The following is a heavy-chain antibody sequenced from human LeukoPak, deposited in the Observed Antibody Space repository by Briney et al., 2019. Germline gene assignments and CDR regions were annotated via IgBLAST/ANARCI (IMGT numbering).Heavy chain of an antibody. CDR2: ISSSGKTK. Sequence: GGSLRLSCAASGFTFCGYEMNCVRQAPGKGLEWVSYISSSGKTKFYADSVKGRFTISRDNAKNSLYLQMSSLRVEATAVYYCARDHIRSTYGQDARDYGMNVWGQGTTVTVSS. CDR3: ARDHIRSTYGQDARDYGMNV. D-gene: IGHD3-10*01. CDR1: GFTFCGYE. J-gene: IGHJ6*02. V-gene: IGHV3-48*03.